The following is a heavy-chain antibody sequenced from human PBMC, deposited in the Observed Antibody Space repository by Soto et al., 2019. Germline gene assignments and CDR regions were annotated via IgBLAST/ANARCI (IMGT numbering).Heavy chain of an antibody. CDR2: IIPIFGTA. D-gene: IGHD5-12*01. Sequence: SVKVSCKASGGTLSGYAITLVRQAPGQGLEWMGGIIPIFGTANYAQKFQGRVTITADESTSTAYMELSSLRSEDTAVYYCASGYSGYDVYYYGMDVWGQGTTVIVSS. J-gene: IGHJ6*02. CDR1: GGTLSGYA. CDR3: ASGYSGYDVYYYGMDV. V-gene: IGHV1-69*13.